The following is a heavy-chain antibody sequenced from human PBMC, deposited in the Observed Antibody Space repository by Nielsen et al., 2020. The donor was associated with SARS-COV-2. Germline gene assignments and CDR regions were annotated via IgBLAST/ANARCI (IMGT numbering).Heavy chain of an antibody. J-gene: IGHJ4*02. D-gene: IGHD6-13*01. V-gene: IGHV3-7*03. Sequence: GESLKISCAASGFTFSRSWMTWVRQAPGKGLEWVANIKQDGSEKYYVDSVKGRFTISRDNAKNSLSLQMSRLRAEDTAVYYCARAEGSSWYFHYWGQGTLVTVSS. CDR3: ARAEGSSWYFHY. CDR1: GFTFSRSW. CDR2: IKQDGSEK.